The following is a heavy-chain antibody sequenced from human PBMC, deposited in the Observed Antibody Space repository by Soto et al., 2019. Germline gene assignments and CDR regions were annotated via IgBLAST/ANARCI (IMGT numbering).Heavy chain of an antibody. V-gene: IGHV3-23*01. D-gene: IGHD6-13*01. CDR2: IGGSDERT. J-gene: IGHJ6*03. CDR1: GFTFRNYA. CDR3: AKEEGGYTSRWTHYYYMYF. Sequence: GGSLRLSCVTSGFTFRNYAMNWVRQAPGKGLEWVSGIGGSDERTFYADSVKGRFTISRDNSKNTLYLLLNTLRAEDTAVYYCAKEEGGYTSRWTHYYYMYFWGKGTTVTGSS.